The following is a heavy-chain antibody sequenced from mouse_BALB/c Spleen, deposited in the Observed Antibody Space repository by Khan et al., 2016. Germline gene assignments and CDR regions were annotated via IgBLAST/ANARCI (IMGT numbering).Heavy chain of an antibody. J-gene: IGHJ1*01. CDR3: SSAFCSFAF. Sequence: EVQLLESGGGLVQPGGSVKLSCEASGFDFSRYWMRWVRQAPGKGLEWIGEINPDSSQINYTQSLKDKFIISRDKAKNTLYLQMSKVRSEDTALDYCSSAFCSFAFWGAGTTVTVSS. CDR2: INPDSSQI. V-gene: IGHV4-1*02. CDR1: GFDFSRYW.